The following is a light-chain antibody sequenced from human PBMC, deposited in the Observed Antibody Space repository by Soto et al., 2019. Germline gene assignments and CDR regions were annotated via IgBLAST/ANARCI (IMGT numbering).Light chain of an antibody. J-gene: IGLJ2*01. V-gene: IGLV2-14*01. CDR1: TSDVGGYNY. Sequence: QSVLTQPASVSGSPGQSITISCTGTTSDVGGYNYDSWYQQHPAKAPKLMIYEVSNRPSGISNRFSGSKSGSTASLTISGLQAEDEADYFCSSYTTINTLVFGGGTKLTVL. CDR3: SSYTTINTLV. CDR2: EVS.